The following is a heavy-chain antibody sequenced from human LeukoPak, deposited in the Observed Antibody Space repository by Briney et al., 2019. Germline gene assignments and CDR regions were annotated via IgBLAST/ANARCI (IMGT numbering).Heavy chain of an antibody. V-gene: IGHV4-61*02. CDR1: GGSISSGSYY. D-gene: IGHD3-16*01. CDR3: ARTPTHLYVWYRAYYFDY. Sequence: PSETLSLTCTVSGGSISSGSYYWSWIRQPAGKGLEWIGRIYTSGSTNYNPSLKSRVTISVDTSKNQFSLKLSSVTAADTAVYYCARTPTHLYVWYRAYYFDYWGQGTLVTVSS. J-gene: IGHJ4*02. CDR2: IYTSGST.